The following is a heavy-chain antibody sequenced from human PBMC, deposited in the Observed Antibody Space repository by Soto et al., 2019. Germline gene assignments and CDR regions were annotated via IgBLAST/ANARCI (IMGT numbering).Heavy chain of an antibody. CDR1: GGSIGTNDHY. CDR3: ARHLTYFPFDF. J-gene: IGHJ4*02. Sequence: QLQLQESGPGLVKPSETLSLTCTVSGGSIGTNDHYWGWIRRPPGKGLEWIASISYSLNTYYAPSLKSRVTISADTSKIQFSLKLSSVTAADTAIYYCARHLTYFPFDFCGQGIPVTVSS. D-gene: IGHD2-8*01. V-gene: IGHV4-39*01. CDR2: ISYSLNT.